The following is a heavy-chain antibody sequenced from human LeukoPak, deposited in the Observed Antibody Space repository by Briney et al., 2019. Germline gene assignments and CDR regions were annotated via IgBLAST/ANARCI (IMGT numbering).Heavy chain of an antibody. CDR2: IHYSGGT. Sequence: SETLSLTCTVSGGSISNYYWSWIRQPPGKGLEWIGYIHYSGGTNSNPSLKSRVTISVHTSQNQFSLKLTSVTAADTAVYYCARAQLSCRSGSCYPNWFDPWGQGTLVTVSS. V-gene: IGHV4-59*01. CDR1: GGSISNYY. J-gene: IGHJ5*02. CDR3: ARAQLSCRSGSCYPNWFDP. D-gene: IGHD2-15*01.